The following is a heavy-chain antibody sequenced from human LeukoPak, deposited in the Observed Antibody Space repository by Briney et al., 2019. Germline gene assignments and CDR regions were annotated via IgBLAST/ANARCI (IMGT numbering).Heavy chain of an antibody. Sequence: GGSLRLSCAASGFTFSSYWMSWVRQAPGKGLEWVANIKQDGSEKYYVDSVKGRFTISRDNAKNSLYLQMNSLRAEDTAVYYCRNYCSSTSCYPTYYHYYMDVWGKGTTVTVSS. CDR1: GFTFSSYW. CDR2: IKQDGSEK. J-gene: IGHJ6*03. CDR3: RNYCSSTSCYPTYYHYYMDV. V-gene: IGHV3-7*01. D-gene: IGHD2-2*01.